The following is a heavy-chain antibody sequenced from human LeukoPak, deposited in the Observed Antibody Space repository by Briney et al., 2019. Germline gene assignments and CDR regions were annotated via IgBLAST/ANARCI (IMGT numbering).Heavy chain of an antibody. J-gene: IGHJ6*03. V-gene: IGHV1-18*01. CDR3: ARYDRRYCSGGSCQSTYYYYYMDV. Sequence: ASVKVSCKASGYTFTSYGISWVRQAPGQGLEWMGWISAYNGNTNYAQKLQGRVTMTTDTSTSTAYMELRSLRSDDTAVYYCARYDRRYCSGGSCQSTYYYYYMDVWGKGTTVTISS. CDR1: GYTFTSYG. CDR2: ISAYNGNT. D-gene: IGHD2-15*01.